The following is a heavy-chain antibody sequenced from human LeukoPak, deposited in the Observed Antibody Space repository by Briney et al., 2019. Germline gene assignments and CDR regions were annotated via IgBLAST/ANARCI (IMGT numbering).Heavy chain of an antibody. CDR3: ARDDYFSFDY. CDR2: IKHDESDK. J-gene: IGHJ4*01. Sequence: PGGSLRLSRGASGFILSDYWMTWVRQAPGKGLEWVANIKHDESDKYYLDSAKGRFTISRDNAKNSLYLQMNSLRDEDTAVYYCARDDYFSFDYWGHGTLVTVSS. D-gene: IGHD3-16*01. V-gene: IGHV3-7*01. CDR1: GFILSDYW.